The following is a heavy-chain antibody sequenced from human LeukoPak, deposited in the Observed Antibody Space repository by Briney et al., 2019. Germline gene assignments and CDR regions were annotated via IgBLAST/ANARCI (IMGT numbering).Heavy chain of an antibody. V-gene: IGHV3-64D*06. CDR3: VKDYYDSSGYYYGMGFDY. Sequence: PAGSLRLSCSASGFTFSSYAMHWVRQAPGKGLEYVSAISSNGGSTYYADSVKGRFTISRDNSKNTLYLQMSSLRAEDTAVYYCVKDYYDSSGYYYGMGFDYWGQGTLVTVSS. CDR1: GFTFSSYA. J-gene: IGHJ4*02. CDR2: ISSNGGST. D-gene: IGHD3-22*01.